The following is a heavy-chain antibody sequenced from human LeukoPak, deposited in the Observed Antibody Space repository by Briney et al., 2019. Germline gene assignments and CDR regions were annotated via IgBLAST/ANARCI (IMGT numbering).Heavy chain of an antibody. J-gene: IGHJ5*02. V-gene: IGHV1-46*01. Sequence: GASVKVSCKASGYTFTSYYMHWVRQAPGQGLEWMGIINPSGGSTSYAQKFQGRVTMTRDTSTSTVYMELSSLRSEDTAVYYCARGQYYHDSSGYYWFDPWGQGTLVTVSS. CDR2: INPSGGST. D-gene: IGHD3-22*01. CDR3: ARGQYYHDSSGYYWFDP. CDR1: GYTFTSYY.